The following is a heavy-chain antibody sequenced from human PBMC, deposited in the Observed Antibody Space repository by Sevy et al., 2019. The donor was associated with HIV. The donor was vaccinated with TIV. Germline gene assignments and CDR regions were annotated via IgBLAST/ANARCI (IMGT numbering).Heavy chain of an antibody. J-gene: IGHJ4*02. Sequence: GGSLRLSCAASGFTFSSYWMHWVRQAPGKGLVWVSRINSDGSSTRYADSVKGRFTISRDNAKNTLYLQMNSLRAEDTAVYYCARGNRATSTFAVVIILDPSWYDYWGQGTLVTVSS. CDR1: GFTFSSYW. CDR2: INSDGSST. CDR3: ARGNRATSTFAVVIILDPSWYDY. V-gene: IGHV3-74*01. D-gene: IGHD3-3*01.